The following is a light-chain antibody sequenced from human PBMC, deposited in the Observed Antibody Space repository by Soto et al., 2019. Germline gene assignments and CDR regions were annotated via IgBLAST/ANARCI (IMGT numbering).Light chain of an antibody. J-gene: IGKJ1*01. Sequence: EIVLTQSPATLSLSPGERATLSCRASQSVSSYLAWYQQKPGQAPRLLIYDASNRATGIPARFSGSGSGTDFTLPISSLEPEDFAVYYCQQRSNWPLVTFGQGTKVEIK. CDR3: QQRSNWPLVT. CDR2: DAS. CDR1: QSVSSY. V-gene: IGKV3-11*01.